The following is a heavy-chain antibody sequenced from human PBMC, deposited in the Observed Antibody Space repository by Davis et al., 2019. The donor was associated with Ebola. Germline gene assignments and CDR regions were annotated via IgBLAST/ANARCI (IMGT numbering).Heavy chain of an antibody. V-gene: IGHV1-3*01. J-gene: IGHJ4*02. D-gene: IGHD6-19*01. CDR1: GYTFTSYA. CDR3: ARDSSGWYYFDY. CDR2: INAGNGNT. Sequence: ASVKVSCKASGYTFTSYAIHWVRQAPGQRLEWMGWINAGNGNTKYSQKFQGRVTITRDTSASTAYMELSSLRSEDTAVYYCARDSSGWYYFDYWGQGTLVTVSS.